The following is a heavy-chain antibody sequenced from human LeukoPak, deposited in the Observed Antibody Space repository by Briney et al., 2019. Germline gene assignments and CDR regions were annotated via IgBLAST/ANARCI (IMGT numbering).Heavy chain of an antibody. CDR3: ARDQEDCSSTSCYSLYYYYGMDV. CDR2: ISSSSSYI. D-gene: IGHD2-2*02. J-gene: IGHJ6*02. V-gene: IGHV3-21*04. CDR1: GFTFSSYS. Sequence: GGSLRLSCAASGFTFSSYSMNWVRQAPGKGLEWVSSISSSSSYIYYADSVKGRFTISRDNSKNTLYLQMNSLRAEDTAVYYCARDQEDCSSTSCYSLYYYYGMDVWGQGTTVTVSS.